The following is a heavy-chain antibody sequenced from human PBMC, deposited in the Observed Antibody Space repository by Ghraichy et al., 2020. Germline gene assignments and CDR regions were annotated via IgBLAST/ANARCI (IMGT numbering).Heavy chain of an antibody. CDR2: IKQDGSGK. CDR3: ARVSYANYFDY. CDR1: GFSFSSYW. V-gene: IGHV3-7*03. J-gene: IGHJ4*02. D-gene: IGHD1-26*01. Sequence: GGSLRLSCAASGFSFSSYWMSWVRQAPGKGLEWVANIKQDGSGKYYVDSVKGRFTISRDNAKNSLYLQMNSLRAEDTAVYYCARVSYANYFDYWGQGTLVTVSS.